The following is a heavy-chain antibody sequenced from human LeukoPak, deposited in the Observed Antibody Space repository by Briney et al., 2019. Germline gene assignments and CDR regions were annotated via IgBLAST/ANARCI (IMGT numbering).Heavy chain of an antibody. V-gene: IGHV4-31*11. D-gene: IGHD3-22*01. CDR2: ISYSEST. Sequence: SETLSLTCDVSGASVSSGGYYWSWIRQHPGKGLEWIGYISYSESTYYKPSLKSRLTISLDASKNQFSLKLTSVTAADTAMYYVPKAFFEKMGYSFPLPGNFVLWGRGTLSLSPQ. CDR1: GASVSSGGYY. J-gene: IGHJ2*01. CDR3: PKAFFEKMGYSFPLPGNFVL.